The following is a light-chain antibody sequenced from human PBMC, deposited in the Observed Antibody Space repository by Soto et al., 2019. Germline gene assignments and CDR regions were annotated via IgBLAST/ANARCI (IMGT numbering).Light chain of an antibody. V-gene: IGKV3-20*01. CDR3: QQYDPSTYT. J-gene: IGKJ2*01. CDR1: QTIRSSS. CDR2: DVS. Sequence: EIVLTQSPGALSLSPGERATLSCRASQTIRSSSVAWYQQKPGQAPRLLMYDVSSRAPGIPERFSGSGSGTDFTLTISRLEPEDFAVYHGQQYDPSTYTFGQGTKLEIK.